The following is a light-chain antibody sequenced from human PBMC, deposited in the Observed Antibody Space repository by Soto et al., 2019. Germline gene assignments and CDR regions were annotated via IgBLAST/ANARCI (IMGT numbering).Light chain of an antibody. J-gene: IGLJ2*01. CDR2: DVS. V-gene: IGLV2-14*03. Sequence: QSALTQPASASGSPGQSITISCTGTSSDIGVYNYVSWYQQHPGKAPKLMIYDVSIRPSGVSNRFSGSKSGNTASLTISGLQAEDEADYYCSSYTTSDTLVFGGGTKLTVL. CDR3: SSYTTSDTLV. CDR1: SSDIGVYNY.